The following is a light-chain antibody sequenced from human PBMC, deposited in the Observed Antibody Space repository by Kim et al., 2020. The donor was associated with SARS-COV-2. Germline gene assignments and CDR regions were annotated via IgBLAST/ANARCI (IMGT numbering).Light chain of an antibody. CDR2: SNN. V-gene: IGLV1-44*01. J-gene: IGLJ3*02. Sequence: PGHRVTSSWSGSSSNSGINSVNWHQQLPATAPKLLIYSNNQRHSGVPGRCSGSKSDTSASLAISGLQSEDEAGYYCAAWDDSLAWVFGGGTQLTVL. CDR3: AAWDDSLAWV. CDR1: SSNSGINS.